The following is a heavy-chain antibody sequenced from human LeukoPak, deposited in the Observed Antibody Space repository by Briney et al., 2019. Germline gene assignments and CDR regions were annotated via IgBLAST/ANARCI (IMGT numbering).Heavy chain of an antibody. Sequence: GRSLRLSCTASGFTFDDYAMSWVRQAPGKGPEWVGFIRSKAYGGTTEHAASVKGRFTISRDESKSIAYLQMNSLKTEDTAVYYCTSFNSGSYSYYFDYWGQGTLVTVSS. V-gene: IGHV3-49*04. D-gene: IGHD1-26*01. CDR2: IRSKAYGGTT. CDR3: TSFNSGSYSYYFDY. J-gene: IGHJ4*02. CDR1: GFTFDDYA.